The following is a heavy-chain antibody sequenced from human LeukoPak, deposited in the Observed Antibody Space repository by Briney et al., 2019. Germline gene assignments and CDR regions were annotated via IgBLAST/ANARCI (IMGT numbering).Heavy chain of an antibody. CDR2: ISSSGSTI. CDR1: GFTFSSYG. D-gene: IGHD3-22*01. V-gene: IGHV3-48*04. CDR3: ARELTYYYDSSGYYTFDY. Sequence: PGRSLRLSCAASGFTFSSYGMHWVRQAPGKGLEWVSYISSSGSTIYYADSVKGRFTISRDNAKNSLYLQMNSLRAEDTAVYYCARELTYYYDSSGYYTFDYWGQGTLVTVSS. J-gene: IGHJ4*02.